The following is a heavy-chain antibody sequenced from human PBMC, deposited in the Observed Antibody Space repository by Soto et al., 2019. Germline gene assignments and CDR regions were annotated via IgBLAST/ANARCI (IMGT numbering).Heavy chain of an antibody. D-gene: IGHD3-22*01. Sequence: QLQLQESGPGLVKPSETLSLTCTVSGGSISSSDFYWGWLRQPPGKGLDFIGSMYYSGSTYYNPSLKNRITISVDTSTSQFSLKLISVTAADTAVYYCAVVDSTGNWFDPWGQGALVTVSS. V-gene: IGHV4-39*01. J-gene: IGHJ5*02. CDR2: MYYSGST. CDR3: AVVDSTGNWFDP. CDR1: GGSISSSDFY.